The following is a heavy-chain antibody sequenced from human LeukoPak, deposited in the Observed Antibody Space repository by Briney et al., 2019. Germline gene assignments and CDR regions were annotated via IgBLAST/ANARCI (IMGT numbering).Heavy chain of an antibody. Sequence: GGSLRLSCAASGFTFSSYSMNWVRQAPGKGLEWVSYISGTSRTIYCADSVKGRFTISRDNAKNSLSLQMNSLRDEDTAVYYCARADRSGTYNFDYWGQGTLVTVSS. J-gene: IGHJ4*02. CDR2: ISGTSRTI. D-gene: IGHD1-26*01. CDR3: ARADRSGTYNFDY. V-gene: IGHV3-48*02. CDR1: GFTFSSYS.